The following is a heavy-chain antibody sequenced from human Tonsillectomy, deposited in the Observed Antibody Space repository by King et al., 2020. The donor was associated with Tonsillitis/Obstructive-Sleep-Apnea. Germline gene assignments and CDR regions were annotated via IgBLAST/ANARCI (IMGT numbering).Heavy chain of an antibody. Sequence: VQLVESGGGLVQPGGSLRLSCAASGFTFGPYWMHWVRQAPGKGLGWVSHVNSDESRTRYADSVKGRFTISRDNAKNTLYLQMDSLRAEDTAVYYCARDRGSPDAFDIWGQGTMVTVSS. J-gene: IGHJ3*02. CDR2: VNSDESRT. CDR3: ARDRGSPDAFDI. CDR1: GFTFGPYW. V-gene: IGHV3-74*01.